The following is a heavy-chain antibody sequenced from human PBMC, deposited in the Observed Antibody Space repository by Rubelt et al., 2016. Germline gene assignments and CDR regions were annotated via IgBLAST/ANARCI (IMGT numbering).Heavy chain of an antibody. D-gene: IGHD3-10*01. Sequence: LEWVSAISGSGGSTYYADSVKGRFIISRDNSKNTLYLQMNSLRAEDTAVYYCAKNRVRGIIRDAFDIWGQGTMVTVSS. V-gene: IGHV3-23*01. CDR3: AKNRVRGIIRDAFDI. CDR2: ISGSGGST. J-gene: IGHJ3*02.